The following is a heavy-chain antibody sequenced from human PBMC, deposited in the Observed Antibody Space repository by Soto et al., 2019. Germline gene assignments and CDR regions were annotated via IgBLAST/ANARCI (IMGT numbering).Heavy chain of an antibody. CDR2: IHSDGANT. CDR3: VRDHYYSLDV. V-gene: IGHV3-74*01. J-gene: IGHJ6*04. D-gene: IGHD3-22*01. CDR1: GFTFISYA. Sequence: GRSLRLSCAASGFTFISYAMSRVRQAPGKGLVWVSCIHSDGANTDYADSVKGRFSISRDNAKNTLYLQMNSLRAEDTAVYYCVRDHYYSLDVWGKGTTVTVSS.